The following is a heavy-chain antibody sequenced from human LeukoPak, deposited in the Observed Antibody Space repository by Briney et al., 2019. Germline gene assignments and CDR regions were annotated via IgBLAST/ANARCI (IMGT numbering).Heavy chain of an antibody. J-gene: IGHJ6*02. CDR3: ARDRPRHYCSSTSCYEANVYYYYYYGMDV. V-gene: IGHV1-18*01. CDR1: GYTFTSYG. D-gene: IGHD2-2*01. Sequence: GASVKVSCKASGYTFTSYGISWVRQAPGQGLEWMGWISAYNGNTNYAQKLQGRVTMTTDTSTSTAYMELRSLRSDDTAVYYCARDRPRHYCSSTSCYEANVYYYYYYGMDVWGQGATVTVSS. CDR2: ISAYNGNT.